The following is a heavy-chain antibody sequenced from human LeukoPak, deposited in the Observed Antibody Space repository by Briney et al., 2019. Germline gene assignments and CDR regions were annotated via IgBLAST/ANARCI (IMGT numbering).Heavy chain of an antibody. D-gene: IGHD2-2*01. CDR2: ISSSSSYI. J-gene: IGHJ4*02. V-gene: IGHV3-21*05. Sequence: GGSLRLSCAASGFTFSSYSMNWVRQAPGKGLEWVSYISSSSSYIYYADSVKGRFTISRDNAKNSLYLQMNSLRAEDTAVYYCARAKDIVVVPAAITPFDYWGQGTLVTVSS. CDR1: GFTFSSYS. CDR3: ARAKDIVVVPAAITPFDY.